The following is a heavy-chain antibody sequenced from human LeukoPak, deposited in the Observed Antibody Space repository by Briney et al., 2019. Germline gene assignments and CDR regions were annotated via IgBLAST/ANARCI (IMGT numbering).Heavy chain of an antibody. CDR2: IYTSGST. J-gene: IGHJ5*02. Sequence: KASETLSLTCTVSGGSISSYYWSWIRQPAGKGLEWIGRIYTSGSTNYNPSLKSRVTMSVDTSKNQFSLKLSSVTAADTAVYYCGGSGRASNYYDSSGYYVTWGQGTLVTVSS. D-gene: IGHD3-22*01. CDR1: GGSISSYY. CDR3: GGSGRASNYYDSSGYYVT. V-gene: IGHV4-4*07.